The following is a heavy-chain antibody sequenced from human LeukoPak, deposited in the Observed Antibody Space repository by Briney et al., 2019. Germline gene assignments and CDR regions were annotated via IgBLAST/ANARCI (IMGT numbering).Heavy chain of an antibody. J-gene: IGHJ5*02. D-gene: IGHD4-17*01. CDR1: GFMFGSYG. V-gene: IGHV3-30*02. Sequence: GGSLRLSCVASGFMFGSYGMHWVRQAPGKGLEWVAFITYDGSNKDYVDSVKGRFSISRDNSKNTLYLQMNSLRVEDTAVYNCGKSDYGTYVDPWGQGTLLTVSS. CDR2: ITYDGSNK. CDR3: GKSDYGTYVDP.